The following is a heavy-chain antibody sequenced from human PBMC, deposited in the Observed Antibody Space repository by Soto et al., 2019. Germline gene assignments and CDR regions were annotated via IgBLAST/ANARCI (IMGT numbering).Heavy chain of an antibody. CDR2: INHSGST. V-gene: IGHV4-34*01. CDR1: GGSFSGYY. J-gene: IGHJ5*02. CDR3: ARATIVLVPAPMVSHWFAP. D-gene: IGHD2-2*01. Sequence: SETLSITCALYGGSFSGYYWRWIRQPQGKGLEWIGDINHSGSTNYNPSLKSRVTISVDTSKNQFSLKLSSVTAADTAVYYCARATIVLVPAPMVSHWFAPWGQGTLVTVSS.